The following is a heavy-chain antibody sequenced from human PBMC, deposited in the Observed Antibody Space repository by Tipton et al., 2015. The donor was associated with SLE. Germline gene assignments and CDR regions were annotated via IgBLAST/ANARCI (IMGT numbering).Heavy chain of an antibody. CDR1: GGSISSGSFY. Sequence: LRLSCTVSGGSISSGSFYWSWIRQPPGKGLEWIGEINHSGSTNYNPSLKSRVTISVDTSKNQFSLKLSSVTAADTAVYYCARPVSREAFDIWGQGTMVTVSS. D-gene: IGHD1-26*01. J-gene: IGHJ3*02. V-gene: IGHV4-39*07. CDR3: ARPVSREAFDI. CDR2: INHSGST.